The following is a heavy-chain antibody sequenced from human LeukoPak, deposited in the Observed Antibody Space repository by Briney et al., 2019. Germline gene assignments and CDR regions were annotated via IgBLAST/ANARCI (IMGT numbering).Heavy chain of an antibody. CDR1: GYSISSGYY. D-gene: IGHD4-17*01. CDR3: AREHDYGDHGMDV. CDR2: IYHSGST. V-gene: IGHV4-38-2*02. J-gene: IGHJ6*02. Sequence: SETLSLTCTVSGYSISSGYYWGWIRQPPGKGLEWIGSIYHSGSTYYNPSLKSRVTISVDTSKNQFSLKLSSVTAADTAVYYCAREHDYGDHGMDVWGQGTTVTVSS.